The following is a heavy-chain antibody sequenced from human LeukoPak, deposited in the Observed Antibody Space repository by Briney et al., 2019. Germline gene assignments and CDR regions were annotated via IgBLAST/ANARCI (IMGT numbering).Heavy chain of an antibody. Sequence: GGSLRLSCAASGFTFSSYAMSWVRQAPGKGLEWVSVVSGSGGSTYYADSVKGRFTISRDNSQNTLYLQMNSLRAEDTAVYYCAKDWAGGDRRYYFDYWGQGTLVTVSS. J-gene: IGHJ4*02. CDR3: AKDWAGGDRRYYFDY. V-gene: IGHV3-23*01. CDR1: GFTFSSYA. CDR2: VSGSGGST. D-gene: IGHD2-21*01.